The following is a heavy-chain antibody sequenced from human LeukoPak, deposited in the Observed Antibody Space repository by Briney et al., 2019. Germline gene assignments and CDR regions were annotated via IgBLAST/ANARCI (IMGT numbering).Heavy chain of an antibody. CDR3: AGDWYHAIDY. Sequence: PGGSLRLSCAASGITFSSYGMSWVRQAPGKGLEWVSSISSTGGTTYYADSVKGRFTISRDNSKNTLYLQMNSLRAEDTAIYYGAGDWYHAIDYWGQGTLVTVSS. CDR2: ISSTGGTT. CDR1: GITFSSYG. J-gene: IGHJ4*02. D-gene: IGHD2-2*01. V-gene: IGHV3-23*01.